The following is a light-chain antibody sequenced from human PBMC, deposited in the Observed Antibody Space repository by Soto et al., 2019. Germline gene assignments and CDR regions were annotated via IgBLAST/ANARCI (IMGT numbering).Light chain of an antibody. CDR3: QQYGSSLFT. CDR1: QSVSSSY. Sequence: EIVLTQSPXXXXLSPVERATLSCRASQSVSSSYLAWYQQKPGQAPRLLIYGASSRATGIPDRFSGSGSGTDFTLTISRLEPEDFAVYYCQQYGSSLFTFGPGTKVDIK. V-gene: IGKV3-20*01. J-gene: IGKJ3*01. CDR2: GAS.